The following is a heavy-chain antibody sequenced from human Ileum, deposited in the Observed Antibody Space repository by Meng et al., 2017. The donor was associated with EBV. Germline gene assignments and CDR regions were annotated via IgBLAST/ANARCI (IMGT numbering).Heavy chain of an antibody. V-gene: IGHV4-39*01. CDR2: VVYSGTT. CDR1: GGSISSSSYY. D-gene: IGHD1-14*01. CDR3: ARHHHSPTFNY. J-gene: IGHJ4*02. Sequence: QVQLPESGPGPVKASETLSLACTVSGGSISSSSYYWAWIRQPPGEGLEWIGSVVYSGTTYYTSSLKSRVSISVDTSKNQFSLKLSSVTAADTAVYYCARHHHSPTFNYWGQGTLVTVSS.